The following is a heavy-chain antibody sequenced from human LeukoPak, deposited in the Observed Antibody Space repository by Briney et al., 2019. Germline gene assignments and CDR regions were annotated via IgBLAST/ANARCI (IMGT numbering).Heavy chain of an antibody. V-gene: IGHV1-46*01. J-gene: IGHJ4*02. CDR1: GYTFTSYY. CDR2: INPSGGST. D-gene: IGHD6-19*01. Sequence: ASVKVSCKASGYTFTSYYMHWVRQAPGQGLEWMGIINPSGGSTSYAQKFQGRVTMTRDMSTSTVYMELSSLRSEDTAVYYCARDPSSGWSGWYFDYWGQGTLVTVSS. CDR3: ARDPSSGWSGWYFDY.